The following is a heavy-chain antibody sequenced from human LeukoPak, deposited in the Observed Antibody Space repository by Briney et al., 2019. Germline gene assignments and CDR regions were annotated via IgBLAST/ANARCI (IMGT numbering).Heavy chain of an antibody. V-gene: IGHV4-38-2*02. CDR1: GYSISSGYY. CDR2: IYHSGST. J-gene: IGHJ4*02. Sequence: PSETLSLTCTVSGYSISSGYYWGWIRQPPGKGLEWIGSIYHSGSTYYNPSLKSRVTISVDTSKNQFSLKLSSVTAADTAVYYCARAQLWLPFDYWGQGTLVTVSS. D-gene: IGHD5-18*01. CDR3: ARAQLWLPFDY.